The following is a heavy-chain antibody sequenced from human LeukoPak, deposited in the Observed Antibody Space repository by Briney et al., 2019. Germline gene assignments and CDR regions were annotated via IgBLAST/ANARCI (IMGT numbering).Heavy chain of an antibody. CDR2: INHSGST. Sequence: SETLSLTCVVYGGSFTGYYWSWLRQPPGKGLEWIGEINHSGSTNYNPSLKSRVTISLDTSKNQFSLKLSSVTAADTAMYYCARVSRGNSVGGDYWGQGTLVTVSS. V-gene: IGHV4-34*01. J-gene: IGHJ4*02. CDR3: ARVSRGNSVGGDY. CDR1: GGSFTGYY. D-gene: IGHD4-23*01.